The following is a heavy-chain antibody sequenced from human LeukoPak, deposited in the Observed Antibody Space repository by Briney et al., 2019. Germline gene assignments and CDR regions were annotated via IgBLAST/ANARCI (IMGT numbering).Heavy chain of an antibody. D-gene: IGHD2-15*01. V-gene: IGHV3-53*05. Sequence: GGSLRLSCAASGFTVSSNYMSWVRQAPGKGLEWVSVIYSGGSTYYADSVKGRFTISRDNSKNTLYLQMNSLRAEDTAVYYCAKEDRGYCSGGSCYAYYYGMDVWGQGTTVTVSS. CDR1: GFTVSSNY. CDR3: AKEDRGYCSGGSCYAYYYGMDV. J-gene: IGHJ6*02. CDR2: IYSGGST.